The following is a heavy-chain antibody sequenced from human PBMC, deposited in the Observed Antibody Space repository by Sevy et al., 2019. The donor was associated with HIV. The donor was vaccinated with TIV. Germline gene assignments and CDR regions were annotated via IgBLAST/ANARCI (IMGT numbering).Heavy chain of an antibody. Sequence: ASVKVSCKASGYTFTSYGISWVRQAPGQGLEWMGWINAYNGNTNYAQKLQGRVTMTTDTSRSTAYMELRSLGSIETAVYYCGSDLDNWNENDAFDIWGQGTMVTVSS. D-gene: IGHD1-20*01. J-gene: IGHJ3*02. V-gene: IGHV1-18*04. CDR1: GYTFTSYG. CDR2: INAYNGNT. CDR3: GSDLDNWNENDAFDI.